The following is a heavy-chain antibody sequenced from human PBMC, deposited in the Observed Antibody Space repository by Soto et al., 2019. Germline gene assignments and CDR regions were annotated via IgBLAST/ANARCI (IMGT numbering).Heavy chain of an antibody. D-gene: IGHD3-16*02. V-gene: IGHV3-7*01. J-gene: IGHJ4*02. Sequence: GGSLRLSCAASGFTFSSYWMSWVRQAPGKGLEWVANIKQDGSEKYYVDYVKGRFTISRDNAKNSLYLQMNSLRAEDTAVYYCARWRYYDYIWGSYRWDDYWGQGTLVTVSS. CDR3: ARWRYYDYIWGSYRWDDY. CDR1: GFTFSSYW. CDR2: IKQDGSEK.